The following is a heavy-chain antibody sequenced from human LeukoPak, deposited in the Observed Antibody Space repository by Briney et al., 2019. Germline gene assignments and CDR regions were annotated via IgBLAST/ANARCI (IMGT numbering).Heavy chain of an antibody. V-gene: IGHV3-23*01. CDR3: AKDFPAYSGSYSFDY. CDR2: ISGSGGGK. Sequence: GGSLRLSCVASGFTFRTYAMSWVRQAPGKGLEWVSTISGSGGGKYYADSVKGRFTISRDNSKNTLYLQMNSLRAEDTAVYYCAKDFPAYSGSYSFDYWGQGTLVTVSS. CDR1: GFTFRTYA. D-gene: IGHD1-26*01. J-gene: IGHJ4*02.